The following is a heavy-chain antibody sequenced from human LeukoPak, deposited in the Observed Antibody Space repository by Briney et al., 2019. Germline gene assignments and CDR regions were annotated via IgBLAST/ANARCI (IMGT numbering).Heavy chain of an antibody. D-gene: IGHD3-22*01. CDR3: AREVSEGFDF. CDR2: FGTRSTSV. CDR1: GFTFSSYG. V-gene: IGHV3-21*01. J-gene: IGHJ4*02. Sequence: GGSLRLSCAASGFTFSSYGMHWVRQAPGKGLEWVSSFGTRSTSVYHAGSVKGRFAISRDNAKNSLYLQMNSLRAEDTALYYCAREVSEGFDFWGQGTLVTVSS.